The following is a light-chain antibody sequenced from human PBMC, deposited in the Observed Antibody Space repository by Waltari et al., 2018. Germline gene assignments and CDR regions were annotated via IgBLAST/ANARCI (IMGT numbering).Light chain of an antibody. CDR1: ESVPANY. J-gene: IGKJ1*01. CDR3: QQYGETPWT. V-gene: IGKV3-20*01. Sequence: EIVLTHSPGTLSLSPGERATLSCRATESVPANYLAWYQQKPGQAPRLLISGASSRATGIPDRFSGRGSGTDFTLTIARLEPEDFAVYYCQQYGETPWTFGQGTKVDLK. CDR2: GAS.